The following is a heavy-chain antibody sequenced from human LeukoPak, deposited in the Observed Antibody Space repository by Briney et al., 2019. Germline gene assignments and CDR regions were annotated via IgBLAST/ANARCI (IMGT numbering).Heavy chain of an antibody. Sequence: PGRSLRLSCAASGFTFDDYAMHWVRQAPGKGLEWVSGISWNSGSIGYADSVKGRFTISRDNAKNTLYLQMNSLRAEDTAVYYCARDGELLWFGESKYYFDYWGQGTLVTVSS. J-gene: IGHJ4*02. CDR3: ARDGELLWFGESKYYFDY. CDR1: GFTFDDYA. V-gene: IGHV3-9*01. D-gene: IGHD3-10*01. CDR2: ISWNSGSI.